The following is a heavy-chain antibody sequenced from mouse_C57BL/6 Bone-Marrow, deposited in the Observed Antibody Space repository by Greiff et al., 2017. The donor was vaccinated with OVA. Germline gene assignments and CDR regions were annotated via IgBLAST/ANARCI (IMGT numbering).Heavy chain of an antibody. CDR1: GYAFSSSW. Sequence: QVQLQQSGPELVKPGASVKISCKASGYAFSSSWMNWVKQRPGKGLEWIGRIYPGDGDTNYNGKFKGKATLTPDKSSSTAYMQLSSLTSEDSAVYFCARDGYRPGFAYWGQGTLVTVSA. CDR2: IYPGDGDT. V-gene: IGHV1-82*01. D-gene: IGHD2-3*01. J-gene: IGHJ3*01. CDR3: ARDGYRPGFAY.